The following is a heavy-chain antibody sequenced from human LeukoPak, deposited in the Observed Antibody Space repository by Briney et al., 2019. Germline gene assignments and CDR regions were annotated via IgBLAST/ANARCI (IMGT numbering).Heavy chain of an antibody. V-gene: IGHV1-69*01. CDR3: ARHHYDILTGYPGRDYYYYMDV. CDR1: GGTFSSYA. Sequence: SVKVSCKASGGTFSSYAISWVRQAPGQGLEWMGGIIPIFGTANYAQKFQGRVTITADESTSTAYMELSSLRSEDTAVYYCARHHYDILTGYPGRDYYYYMDVWGKGTTVTVSS. CDR2: IIPIFGTA. J-gene: IGHJ6*03. D-gene: IGHD3-9*01.